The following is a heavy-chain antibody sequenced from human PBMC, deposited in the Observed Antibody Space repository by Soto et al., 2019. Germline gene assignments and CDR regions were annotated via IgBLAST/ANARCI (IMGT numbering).Heavy chain of an antibody. J-gene: IGHJ6*02. CDR2: IVVGSGNT. CDR3: AAIRITMVLGVIINSYYYGMDV. V-gene: IGHV1-58*01. CDR1: GFTFTSSA. Sequence: SVKVSCKASGFTFTSSAVQWVRQARGQRLEWIGWIVVGSGNTNYAQKFQERVTITRDMSTSTAYMELSSLRSEDTAVYYCAAIRITMVLGVIINSYYYGMDVWGQGTTVTVSS. D-gene: IGHD3-10*01.